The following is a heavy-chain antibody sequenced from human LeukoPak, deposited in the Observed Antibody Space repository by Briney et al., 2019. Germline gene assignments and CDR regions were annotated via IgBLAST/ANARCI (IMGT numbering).Heavy chain of an antibody. V-gene: IGHV4-31*03. CDR3: ARAGIAVAGEYYYYYGMDV. J-gene: IGHJ6*04. CDR2: IYYSGST. Sequence: SETLSLTYTVSGGSISSGGYYWSWIRQHPGKGLEWIGYIYYSGSTYYNPSLKSRVTISVDTSKNQFSLKLSSVTAADTAVYYCARAGIAVAGEYYYYYGMDVWGKGTTVTVSS. CDR1: GGSISSGGYY. D-gene: IGHD6-19*01.